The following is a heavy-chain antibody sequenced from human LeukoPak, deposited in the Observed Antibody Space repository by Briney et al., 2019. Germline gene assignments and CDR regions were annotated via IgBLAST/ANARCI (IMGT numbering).Heavy chain of an antibody. V-gene: IGHV1-2*02. Sequence: GASVKVSCKASGGTFRSFAISWVRQAPGQGLERMGWINPNSGGTNYAQKFQGGVTMTRDTSISAAYMDLSRLTSDDTAVYYCARGGAKGYNYFDYWGQGTLVTASS. D-gene: IGHD5-24*01. CDR2: INPNSGGT. J-gene: IGHJ4*02. CDR3: ARGGAKGYNYFDY. CDR1: GGTFRSFA.